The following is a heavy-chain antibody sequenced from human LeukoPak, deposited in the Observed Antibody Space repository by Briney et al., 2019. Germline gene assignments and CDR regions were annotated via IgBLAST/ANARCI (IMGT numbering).Heavy chain of an antibody. CDR1: TGSFYAYY. J-gene: IGHJ6*04. Sequence: SETLSFNCAVYTGSFYAYYWRWHGHRQGQGWVWIGETNHSGSTNYNPSLKSRVNISGDTYKNQFSLKLSSVTAADTAVYYCARRGYSGYDQNPSYYYCMDVWGKGTTVTISS. CDR2: TNHSGST. V-gene: IGHV4-34*01. CDR3: ARRGYSGYDQNPSYYYCMDV. D-gene: IGHD5-12*01.